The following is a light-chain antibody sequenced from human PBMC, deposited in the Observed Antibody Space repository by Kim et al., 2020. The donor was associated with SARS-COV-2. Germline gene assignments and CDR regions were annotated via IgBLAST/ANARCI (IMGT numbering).Light chain of an antibody. Sequence: GQSITSSCTGSSSDVGGYHYVSWYQQHPGKAPKLIIYDVSYRSSGTSSRFSGSKSGNTASLTISGLQAEDEADYYCCSYTSTSSWVFGGGTQLTVL. CDR1: SSDVGGYHY. V-gene: IGLV2-14*03. J-gene: IGLJ3*02. CDR2: DVS. CDR3: CSYTSTSSWV.